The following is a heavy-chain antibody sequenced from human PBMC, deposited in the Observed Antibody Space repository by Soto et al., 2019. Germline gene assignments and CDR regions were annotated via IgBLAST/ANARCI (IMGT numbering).Heavy chain of an antibody. Sequence: EVQLLESGGGLVQPGRSLRLSCAASGFTFSSYAMSWVRQAPGKGLEWVSAISGSGVGTYYADSVKGRFTISRDNSKNTLQLQMNSLRAEDTAVYYCAKCMTTVTTSPFDIWGQGTMVSVSS. CDR3: AKCMTTVTTSPFDI. J-gene: IGHJ3*02. CDR1: GFTFSSYA. CDR2: ISGSGVGT. V-gene: IGHV3-23*01. D-gene: IGHD4-17*01.